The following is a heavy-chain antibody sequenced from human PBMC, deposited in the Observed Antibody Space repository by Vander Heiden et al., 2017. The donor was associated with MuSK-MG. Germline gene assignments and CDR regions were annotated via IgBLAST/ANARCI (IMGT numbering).Heavy chain of an antibody. CDR3: ARANRPQYNGNDDYYYGMDV. CDR1: AATFSSYA. J-gene: IGHJ6*02. CDR2: IIPIFGTA. Sequence: HVQLLQSGAEVKKRGSSVKVSCTAAAATFSSYAISGVRQAPGQGLGWMGGIIPIFGTANYAQKFQGRVTITADESTSTAYMERSSLRSEDTAVYYCARANRPQYNGNDDYYYGMDVWGQVTTVTVSS. V-gene: IGHV1-69*12. D-gene: IGHD1-1*01.